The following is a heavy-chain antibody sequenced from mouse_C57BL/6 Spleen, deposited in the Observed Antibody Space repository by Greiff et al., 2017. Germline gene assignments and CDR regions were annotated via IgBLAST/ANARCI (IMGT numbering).Heavy chain of an antibody. D-gene: IGHD1-1*01. CDR3: ARGPDYGSSYWDYFDY. V-gene: IGHV1-82*01. J-gene: IGHJ2*01. CDR1: GYAFSSSW. CDR2: IYPGDGDT. Sequence: VHLVESGPELVKPGASVKISCKASGYAFSSSWMNWVKQRPGKGLEWIGRIYPGDGDTNYNGKFKGKATLTADKSSSTAYMQLSSLTSEDSAVYFCARGPDYGSSYWDYFDYWGQGTTLTVSS.